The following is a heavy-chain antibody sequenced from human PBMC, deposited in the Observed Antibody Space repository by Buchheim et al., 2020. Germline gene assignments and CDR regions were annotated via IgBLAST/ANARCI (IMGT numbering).Heavy chain of an antibody. CDR1: GFTFSDHY. CDR3: AKATWGVGAAED. J-gene: IGHJ4*02. V-gene: IGHV3-72*01. D-gene: IGHD1-26*01. CDR2: SRGKANSYTT. Sequence: EVQLVESGGNLVQPGGSLRLSCAASGFTFSDHYMDWVRQAPGKGLEWVGRSRGKANSYTTAYAASVKGRFTISRDESKTSVYLEMNSLKTDDTAVYFCAKATWGVGAAEDWRQGTL.